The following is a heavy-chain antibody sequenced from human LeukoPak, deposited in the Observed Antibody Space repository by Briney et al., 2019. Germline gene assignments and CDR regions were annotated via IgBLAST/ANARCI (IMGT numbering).Heavy chain of an antibody. V-gene: IGHV1-3*01. Sequence: ASVKVSCKASGYTFTSYAMHWVRQAPGQRLEWMGWINAGNGNTKYSQKFQGRVTITRDTSASTAYMELSSLRSEDTAVYYCARDVGDVLLWFGEGGWFDPWGQGTLVTVSS. CDR2: INAGNGNT. CDR3: ARDVGDVLLWFGEGGWFDP. D-gene: IGHD3-10*01. J-gene: IGHJ5*02. CDR1: GYTFTSYA.